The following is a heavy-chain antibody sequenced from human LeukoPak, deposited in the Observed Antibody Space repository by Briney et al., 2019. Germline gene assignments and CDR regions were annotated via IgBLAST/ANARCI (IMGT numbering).Heavy chain of an antibody. D-gene: IGHD3-10*01. V-gene: IGHV3-23*01. CDR1: GFTFSSYA. Sequence: GGSLRLSCAASGFTFSSYAMSWVRQAPGKGLEWVSAISGSGGSTYYADSVKGRFTISRDNSKNTLYLQMNSLRAEDTAVYYCARVYPFRARFTGYYGSGREDAFDIWGQGTMVTVSS. CDR2: ISGSGGST. J-gene: IGHJ3*02. CDR3: ARVYPFRARFTGYYGSGREDAFDI.